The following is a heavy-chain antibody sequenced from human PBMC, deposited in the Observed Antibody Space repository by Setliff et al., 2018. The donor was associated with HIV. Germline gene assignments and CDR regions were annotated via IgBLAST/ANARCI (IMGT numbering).Heavy chain of an antibody. CDR1: GGSINSRDYS. V-gene: IGHV4-39*02. CDR2: LPHSRST. CDR3: ARAQLPPTYIDV. J-gene: IGHJ6*03. D-gene: IGHD2-2*01. Sequence: PSETLSLTCTVSGGSINSRDYSWGWIRQPPGKGLEWIVSLPHSRSTNYNPSLKSRATISVDTSKNHFSLKLTSLTAADTAVYYCARAQLPPTYIDVWGSGTTVTVSS.